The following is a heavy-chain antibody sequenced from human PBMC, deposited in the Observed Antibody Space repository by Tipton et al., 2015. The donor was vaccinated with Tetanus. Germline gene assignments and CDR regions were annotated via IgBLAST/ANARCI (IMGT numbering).Heavy chain of an antibody. CDR2: IYPDDSDT. CDR1: GYDFNYYW. J-gene: IGHJ4*02. D-gene: IGHD2-15*01. CDR3: ASFSDGYFGY. V-gene: IGHV5-51*01. Sequence: EVQLVQSGGEVKKPGESLKISCKASGYDFNYYWIGWVRQMPGKGLEWMGLIYPDDSDTRYSPSFQGQVTFSADESISTAYLQWSSLKASDTAIYYCASFSDGYFGYWGQGTLVTVSS.